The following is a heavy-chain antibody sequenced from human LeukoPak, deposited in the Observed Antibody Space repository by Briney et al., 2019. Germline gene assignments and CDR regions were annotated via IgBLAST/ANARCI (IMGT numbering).Heavy chain of an antibody. CDR2: INHSGST. J-gene: IGHJ6*03. CDR1: GGSFSGYY. Sequence: PSETLSLTCAVYGGSFSGYYWSWIRQPPGKGLEWIGEINHSGSTNYNPSLKSRVTISVDTSKNQFSLKLSSVTAADTAVYYCARGVRTQVLRLRAKYYYYYMDVWGKGTTVTVSS. CDR3: ARGVRTQVLRLRAKYYYYYMDV. D-gene: IGHD5-12*01. V-gene: IGHV4-34*01.